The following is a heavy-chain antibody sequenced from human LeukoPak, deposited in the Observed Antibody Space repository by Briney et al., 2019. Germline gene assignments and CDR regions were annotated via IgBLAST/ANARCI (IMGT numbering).Heavy chain of an antibody. J-gene: IGHJ4*02. CDR1: GFAFSGSA. Sequence: GGSLRLSCAASGFAFSGSAVHWVRQTSGTGLEWIGLIRGKAKNYATAHAASVRGRFSVSRDDSKSTAYLEMNSLKTEDTAVYYCTSPAHDFDFWSGYYSFWGPGTLVTVSS. V-gene: IGHV3-73*01. CDR3: TSPAHDFDFWSGYYSF. CDR2: IRGKAKNYAT. D-gene: IGHD3-3*01.